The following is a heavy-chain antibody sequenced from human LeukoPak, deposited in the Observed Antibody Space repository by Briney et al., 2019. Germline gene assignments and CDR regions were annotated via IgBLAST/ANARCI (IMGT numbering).Heavy chain of an antibody. D-gene: IGHD1-1*01. CDR2: INPNSGGT. J-gene: IGHJ6*03. V-gene: IGHV1-2*06. CDR3: ARLTGSYYYYYMDV. Sequence: ASVKVSCKASGYTFTGYYMHWVRQAPGQGLEWMGRINPNSGGTNYAQKFQGRVTMTRDTSISTAYMELSRLRSDDTAVYYCARLTGSYYYYYMDVWGKGTTVTVSS. CDR1: GYTFTGYY.